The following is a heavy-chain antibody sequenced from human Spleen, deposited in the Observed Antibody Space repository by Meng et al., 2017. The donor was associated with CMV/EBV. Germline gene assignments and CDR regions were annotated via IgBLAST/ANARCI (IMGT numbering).Heavy chain of an antibody. J-gene: IGHJ4*02. CDR1: GFTFSSYS. Sequence: GGSLRLSCAASGFTFSSYSMNWVRQAPGKGLEWVSAISSDGANTAYANSVKGRFTISRDNAKNSLYLQMRSLRSEDTAFYHCAKGFGITIFGIFALWGQGTLVTVSS. CDR3: AKGFGITIFGIFAL. V-gene: IGHV3-9*01. CDR2: ISSDGANT. D-gene: IGHD3-3*01.